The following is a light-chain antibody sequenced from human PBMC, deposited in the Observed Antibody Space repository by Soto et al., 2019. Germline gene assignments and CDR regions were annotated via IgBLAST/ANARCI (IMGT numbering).Light chain of an antibody. V-gene: IGLV2-23*01. CDR1: SSDIGSDDL. J-gene: IGLJ1*01. CDR3: CSYAGSRTYV. Sequence: QSVLTQPASVSGPLGQSIVISCTGSSSDIGSDDLVSWDQQYPGKAPKVVIFEGTKRPSGVSNRFSGSKSGNTASLTISGLQTEDEADYYCCSYAGSRTYVFGAGTKVTVL. CDR2: EGT.